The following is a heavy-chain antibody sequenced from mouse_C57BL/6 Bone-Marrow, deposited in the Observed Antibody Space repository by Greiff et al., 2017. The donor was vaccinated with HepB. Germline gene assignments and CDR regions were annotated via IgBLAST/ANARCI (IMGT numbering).Heavy chain of an antibody. CDR2: IDPENGDT. J-gene: IGHJ2*01. V-gene: IGHV14-4*01. CDR3: TELRLNY. CDR1: GFNIKDDY. Sequence: VQLKESGAELVRPGASVKLSCPASGFNIKDDYMPWVKQRPEKGLEWIGWIDPENGDTEYASKFQGKATITADTSSNTAYLQLSSLTSEDTAVYYCTELRLNYWGQGTTLTVSS. D-gene: IGHD3-2*02.